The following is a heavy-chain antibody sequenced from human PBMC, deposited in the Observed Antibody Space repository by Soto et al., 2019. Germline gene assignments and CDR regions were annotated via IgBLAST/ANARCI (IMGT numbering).Heavy chain of an antibody. CDR2: IIPIFGTA. V-gene: IGHV1-69*12. CDR3: ASYYDSSSYYYYGMDV. J-gene: IGHJ6*02. Sequence: QVQLVQSGAEVKKPGSSVKVSCKASGGTFSSYAISWVRQAPGQGLEWMGGIIPIFGTADYAQKFQGRVTITAEETTSTAYMELSSLRSEDTAVYYCASYYDSSSYYYYGMDVWGQGTTVTVSS. D-gene: IGHD3-22*01. CDR1: GGTFSSYA.